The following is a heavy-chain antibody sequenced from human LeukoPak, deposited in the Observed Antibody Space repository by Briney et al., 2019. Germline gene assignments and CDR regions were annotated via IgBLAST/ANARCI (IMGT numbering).Heavy chain of an antibody. J-gene: IGHJ5*02. V-gene: IGHV3-7*01. CDR1: GFTFSSYW. CDR3: ARDHTLSYDYVWGSYESNWFDP. D-gene: IGHD3-16*01. CDR2: IKQDGSEK. Sequence: GGSLRLSCAASGFTFSSYWMSWVRQAPGKGLEWVANIKQDGSEKYYVDSVKGRFTISRDNAKNSLYLQMSSLRAEDTAVYYCARDHTLSYDYVWGSYESNWFDPWGQGTLVTVSS.